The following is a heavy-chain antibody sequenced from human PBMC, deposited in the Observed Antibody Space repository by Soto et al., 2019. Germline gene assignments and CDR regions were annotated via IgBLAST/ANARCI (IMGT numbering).Heavy chain of an antibody. CDR2: IIPIFTRT. V-gene: IGHV1-69*01. D-gene: IGHD2-15*01. Sequence: QLQLVQSGTEVKEPGSSGKVSCKASGGTFSTSSFVWVRQGPGQGLEWMGGIIPIFTRTNFAQKFQGRVPFSADESTRTTYMELRTLTSEDTAIYYCARDVVRSAAGDSWGQGTLVTVSS. CDR1: GGTFSTSS. J-gene: IGHJ4*02. CDR3: ARDVVRSAAGDS.